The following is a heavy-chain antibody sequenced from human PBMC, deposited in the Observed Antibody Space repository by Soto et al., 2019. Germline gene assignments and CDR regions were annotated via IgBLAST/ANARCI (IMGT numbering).Heavy chain of an antibody. Sequence: EVQLVESGGGLVQPGGSLRLSCAASGFDFRNSWMNWVRQAPGKGLEWVANINQDGSRKYYVDSAKGQFTISRDNAENSVYLQMTSVRAEDTAVYYCAEASIGWGRGTLVIVSS. CDR1: GFDFRNSW. D-gene: IGHD3-3*02. CDR3: AEASIG. CDR2: INQDGSRK. J-gene: IGHJ4*02. V-gene: IGHV3-7*03.